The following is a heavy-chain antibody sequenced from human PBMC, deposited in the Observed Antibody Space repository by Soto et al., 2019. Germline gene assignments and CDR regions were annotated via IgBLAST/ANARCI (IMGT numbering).Heavy chain of an antibody. D-gene: IGHD1-26*01. CDR3: ERISGSYYYGMDV. V-gene: IGHV4-59*12. Sequence: SETLSLTCAVSGDSISSYDCMWIRQPPGKGLEWIGYIYYSGSTNYNPSLKSRVTISVDTSKNQFSLKLSSVTAADTAVYYCERISGSYYYGMDVWGQGTTVTVS. CDR2: IYYSGST. CDR1: GDSISSYD. J-gene: IGHJ6*02.